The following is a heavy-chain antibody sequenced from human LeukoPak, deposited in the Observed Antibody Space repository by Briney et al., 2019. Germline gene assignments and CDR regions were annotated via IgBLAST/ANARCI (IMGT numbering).Heavy chain of an antibody. V-gene: IGHV4-38-2*02. CDR2: IYHSGST. J-gene: IGHJ5*02. Sequence: SETLSLTCTVSGYSISSGYYWGWIRQPPGKGLEWIGSIYHSGSTYYNPSLKSRVTISVDTSKNQFSLKLSSVTAADTAVYYCARIEYSGSYPSDWFDPWGQGTLVTVSS. CDR3: ARIEYSGSYPSDWFDP. D-gene: IGHD1-26*01. CDR1: GYSISSGYY.